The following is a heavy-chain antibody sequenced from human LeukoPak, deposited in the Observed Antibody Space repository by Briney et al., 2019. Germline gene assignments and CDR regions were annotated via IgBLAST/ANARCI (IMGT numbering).Heavy chain of an antibody. Sequence: GGSLRLSRAASGFTFSSYTLNWVRQAPGKGLEWVSSISSAGGYIYYADSVKGRFTISRDNAKNSLYPQMNSLRAVDTAVYYCAREIVSSNSFDNWGQGTLVTVSS. CDR2: ISSAGGYI. J-gene: IGHJ4*02. D-gene: IGHD2-2*01. CDR1: GFTFSSYT. V-gene: IGHV3-21*01. CDR3: AREIVSSNSFDN.